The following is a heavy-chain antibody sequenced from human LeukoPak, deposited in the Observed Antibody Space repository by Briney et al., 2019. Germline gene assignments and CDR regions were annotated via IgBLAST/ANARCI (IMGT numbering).Heavy chain of an antibody. CDR3: ARDRGSSGYMDV. D-gene: IGHD6-6*01. V-gene: IGHV4-59*01. Sequence: PSETLSLTCTVSGGSISSYYWSWIRQPPGKGLEWIGYIYYSGSTNYNPSLKSRVTISVDTSKNQFSLKLSSVTAADTAVYYCARDRGSSGYMDVWGKGTTVTVSS. J-gene: IGHJ6*03. CDR1: GGSISSYY. CDR2: IYYSGST.